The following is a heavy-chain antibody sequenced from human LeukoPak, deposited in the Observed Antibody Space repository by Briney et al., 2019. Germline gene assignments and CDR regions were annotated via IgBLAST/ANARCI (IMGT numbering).Heavy chain of an antibody. J-gene: IGHJ3*02. Sequence: GGSLRLSCAASGFTFSDYGMNWVRQAPGKGLEWVAITSYDESEKYYVDSVKGRFTITRDNTKNTLYLQMNSLRTEDTAVYYCAKSKPPREYCSATSCFAGFGAFDIWGQGTMVTVSS. D-gene: IGHD2-2*01. V-gene: IGHV3-30*18. CDR1: GFTFSDYG. CDR3: AKSKPPREYCSATSCFAGFGAFDI. CDR2: TSYDESEK.